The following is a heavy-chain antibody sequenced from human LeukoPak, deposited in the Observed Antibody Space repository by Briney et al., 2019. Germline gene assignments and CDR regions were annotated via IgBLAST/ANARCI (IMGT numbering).Heavy chain of an antibody. J-gene: IGHJ4*02. D-gene: IGHD5-12*01. CDR1: GYTFTSYG. Sequence: GASVKVSCKASGYTFTSYGISWVRQAPGQGLEWMGWISAYNGNTNYAQKLQGRVTMTTDTSTSTAYMELRSLRSDDTAVYYCARMLKRGYDWVLFDYWGQGTLVTVSS. CDR2: ISAYNGNT. CDR3: ARMLKRGYDWVLFDY. V-gene: IGHV1-18*01.